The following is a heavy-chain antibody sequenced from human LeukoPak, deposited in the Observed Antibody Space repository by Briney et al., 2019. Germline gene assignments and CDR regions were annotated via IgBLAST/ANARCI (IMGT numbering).Heavy chain of an antibody. Sequence: SETLSLTCAVYGGSFSGYYWSWIRQPPGRGLEWIGEINHSGSTNYNPSLKSRVTISVDTSKNQFSLKLSSVTAADTAVYYCARALYDYVWGSYRYTHFDYWGQGTLVTVSS. CDR3: ARALYDYVWGSYRYTHFDY. D-gene: IGHD3-16*02. V-gene: IGHV4-34*01. CDR1: GGSFSGYY. J-gene: IGHJ4*02. CDR2: INHSGST.